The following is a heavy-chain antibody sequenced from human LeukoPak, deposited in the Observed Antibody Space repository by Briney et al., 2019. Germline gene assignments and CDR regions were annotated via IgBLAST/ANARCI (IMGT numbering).Heavy chain of an antibody. CDR2: ISSSGSTI. CDR1: GFTFSDYY. CDR3: ARDQEDTAMVLDY. V-gene: IGHV3-11*01. D-gene: IGHD5-18*01. Sequence: GGSPRLSCAASGFTFSDYYMSWIRQAPGKGLEWVSYISSSGSTIYYADSVKGRFTISRDNAKNSLYLQMNSLRAEDTAVYYCARDQEDTAMVLDYWGQGTLVTVSS. J-gene: IGHJ4*02.